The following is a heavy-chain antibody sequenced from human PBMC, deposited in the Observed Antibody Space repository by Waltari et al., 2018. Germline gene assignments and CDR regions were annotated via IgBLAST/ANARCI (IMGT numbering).Heavy chain of an antibody. CDR1: GLVFSSFF. CDR3: TTQNTFWSWSY. D-gene: IGHD3-3*01. J-gene: IGHJ4*02. Sequence: EVQLVESGGGLTQPGRSLRLSCTPSGLVFSSFFLSWVRQAPGKGLEWVGFIRSKAYGGTPKYAASVRDRFTMSRDDSKSIAYLEMNSLKTEDTAMYFCTTQNTFWSWSYWGRGTLVTVSS. V-gene: IGHV3-49*04. CDR2: IRSKAYGGTP.